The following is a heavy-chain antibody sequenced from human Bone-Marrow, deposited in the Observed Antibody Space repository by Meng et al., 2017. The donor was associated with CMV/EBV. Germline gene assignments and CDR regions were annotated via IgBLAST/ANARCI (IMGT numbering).Heavy chain of an antibody. CDR1: GYSFTSYW. CDR2: IYPGDSDT. J-gene: IGHJ5*02. V-gene: IGHV5-51*01. CDR3: ARRGMMTTRGYWFDP. D-gene: IGHD4-17*01. Sequence: GESLKISCKGSGYSFTSYWIGWVRQMPGKGLEWMGSIYPGDSDTRYRPSFEGQVTFSVDKSIRTAYLQWSSLKASDTAIYYCARRGMMTTRGYWFDPWGPGTLVTVSS.